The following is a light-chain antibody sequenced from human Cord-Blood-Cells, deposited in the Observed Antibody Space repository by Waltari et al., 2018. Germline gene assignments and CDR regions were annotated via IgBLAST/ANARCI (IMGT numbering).Light chain of an antibody. CDR2: AAS. V-gene: IGKV1-39*01. Sequence: DIQMTQSPSSLSASVGDRVTITCRASQSISSYLNWYQQKPGKAPKLPIYAASSLQSGVPSRVSGSGSGKEFTLTISSLQPEDFATYYWQQSYSTLTFGGGTKVEIK. J-gene: IGKJ4*01. CDR1: QSISSY. CDR3: QQSYSTLT.